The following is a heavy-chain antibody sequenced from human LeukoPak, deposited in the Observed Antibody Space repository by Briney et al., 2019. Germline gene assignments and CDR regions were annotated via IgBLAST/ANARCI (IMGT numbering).Heavy chain of an antibody. Sequence: GGSLRLSCAASGFTFDDYAMHWVRQAPGKGLEWASGIDIYLHTFYLDSLKGRFTVSRDNTQNSLYLQISSLRDEDTGVYYCARRSGPGDPFTIWGQGTTVIVSS. CDR3: ARRSGPGDPFTI. CDR1: GFTFDDYA. D-gene: IGHD2-21*02. V-gene: IGHV3-20*04. CDR2: IDIYLHT. J-gene: IGHJ3*02.